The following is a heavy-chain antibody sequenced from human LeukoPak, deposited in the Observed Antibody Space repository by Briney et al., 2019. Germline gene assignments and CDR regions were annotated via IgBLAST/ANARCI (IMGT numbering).Heavy chain of an antibody. V-gene: IGHV3-23*01. CDR1: GFTFSSYA. CDR3: AKVHDFWSGYPSYYYYGMDV. D-gene: IGHD3-3*01. J-gene: IGHJ6*02. Sequence: GGSLRLSCAASGFTFSSYAMSWVRQAPGKGLEWVSAISGSGGSTYYADSVKGRFTISRDNSKNTLYLQMNSLRAEDTAVYYCAKVHDFWSGYPSYYYYGMDVWGQGTTVTVSS. CDR2: ISGSGGST.